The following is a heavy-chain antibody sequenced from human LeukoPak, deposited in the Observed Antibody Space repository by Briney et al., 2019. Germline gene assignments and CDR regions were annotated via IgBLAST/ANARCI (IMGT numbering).Heavy chain of an antibody. CDR2: INPNSGGT. Sequence: ASVNVSCKASGYTFTGYYMHWVRQAPGQGLEWMGWINPNSGGTNYAQKFQGRVTMTRDTSISTAYMELSRLRSDDTAVYYCARVRIAAAGKYYFDYWGQGTLVTVSS. D-gene: IGHD6-13*01. V-gene: IGHV1-2*02. CDR1: GYTFTGYY. J-gene: IGHJ4*02. CDR3: ARVRIAAAGKYYFDY.